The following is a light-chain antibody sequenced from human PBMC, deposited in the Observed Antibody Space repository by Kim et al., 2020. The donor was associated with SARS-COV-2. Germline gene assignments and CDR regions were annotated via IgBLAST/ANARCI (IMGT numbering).Light chain of an antibody. CDR2: EAS. CDR1: QKVGRDY. V-gene: IGKV3-20*01. J-gene: IGKJ5*01. CDR3: HQYAYSPLT. Sequence: CPGERASLSCRASQKVGRDYLAWFQKKTGQAPRLLIDEASTRATGIPDKFSGSGSGTDFTLTISRREPEDFAVYYCHQYAYSPLTFGQGTRLEIK.